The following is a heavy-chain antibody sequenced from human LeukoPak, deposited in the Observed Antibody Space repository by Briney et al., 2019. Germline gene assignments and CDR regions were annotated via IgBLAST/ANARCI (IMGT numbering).Heavy chain of an antibody. J-gene: IGHJ4*02. V-gene: IGHV4-34*01. CDR3: ARRSAYSTSFGFF. CDR1: GGSFGGYY. Sequence: SETLSLTCAVYGGSFGGYYWTWIRQPPGKGLEWIGEISHSGSTNYSPSLKSRVTILLDTSKSQFSLKLSFVTAADTALYYCARRSAYSTSFGFFWGQGALVIVSS. CDR2: ISHSGST. D-gene: IGHD3-10*01.